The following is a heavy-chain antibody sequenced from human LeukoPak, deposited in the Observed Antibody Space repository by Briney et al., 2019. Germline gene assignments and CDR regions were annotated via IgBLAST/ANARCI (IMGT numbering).Heavy chain of an antibody. V-gene: IGHV3-21*01. CDR3: AKDSSGYYDAFDY. D-gene: IGHD3-22*01. CDR1: GFTFSSYS. Sequence: GGSLRLSCAASGFTFSSYSMNWVRQAPGKGLEWVSSISSSSSYIYYADSVKGRFTISRDNAKNSLYLQMNSLRAEDTAVYYCAKDSSGYYDAFDYWGQGTLVTVSS. CDR2: ISSSSSYI. J-gene: IGHJ4*02.